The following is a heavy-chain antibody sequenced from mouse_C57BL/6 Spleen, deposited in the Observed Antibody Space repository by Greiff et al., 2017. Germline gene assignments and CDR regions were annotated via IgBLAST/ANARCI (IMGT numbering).Heavy chain of an antibody. CDR3: ARETTVVAKGYAMDY. CDR1: GYTFTDYY. J-gene: IGHJ4*01. D-gene: IGHD1-1*01. Sequence: VQLKQSGPELVKPGASVKISCKASGYTFTDYYMNWVKQSHGKSLEWIGDINPNNGGTSYNQKFKGKATLTVDKSSSTAYMELRSLTSEDSAVYYCARETTVVAKGYAMDYWGQGTSVTVSS. V-gene: IGHV1-26*01. CDR2: INPNNGGT.